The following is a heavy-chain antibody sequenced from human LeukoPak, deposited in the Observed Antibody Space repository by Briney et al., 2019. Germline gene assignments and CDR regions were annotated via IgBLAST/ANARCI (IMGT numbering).Heavy chain of an antibody. CDR2: IRSKTYGGTT. CDR1: GFTFGDYA. Sequence: GGSLRLSCTASGFTFGDYAMSWVRQAPGKGLEWVGFIRSKTYGGTTEFAASVKGRFTISRDDPKSIAYLQMNSLKTEDTAVYYCTRGRDGYDYWGQGTLVTVSS. CDR3: TRGRDGYDY. D-gene: IGHD5-24*01. J-gene: IGHJ4*02. V-gene: IGHV3-49*04.